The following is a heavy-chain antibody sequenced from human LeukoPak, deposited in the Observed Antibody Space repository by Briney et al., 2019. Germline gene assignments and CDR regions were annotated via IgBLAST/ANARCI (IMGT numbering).Heavy chain of an antibody. J-gene: IGHJ5*02. CDR1: GGSISSGGYY. Sequence: SETLSLTCSVSGGSISSGGYYWSWIRQPPGKGLEWIGYIYHSGSTYYNPSLKSRVTISVDRSKNQFSLKLSSVTAADTAVYYCARHRGPRIAAAGINDWFDPWGQGTLVTVSS. D-gene: IGHD6-13*01. V-gene: IGHV4-30-2*01. CDR3: ARHRGPRIAAAGINDWFDP. CDR2: IYHSGST.